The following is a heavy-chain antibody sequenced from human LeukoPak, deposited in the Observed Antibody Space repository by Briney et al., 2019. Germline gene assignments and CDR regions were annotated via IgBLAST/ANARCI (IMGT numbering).Heavy chain of an antibody. J-gene: IGHJ4*02. D-gene: IGHD6-19*01. CDR3: ARDSSSGWYREGY. Sequence: SVKVSCKASGGTFSSYTINWVRQAPGQGLEWMGGIIPIFNTPNYAQKFQGRVTITADKSTSITYMELRSLRSDDTAVYYCARDSSSGWYREGYWGQGTLVTVSS. CDR2: IIPIFNTP. V-gene: IGHV1-69*06. CDR1: GGTFSSYT.